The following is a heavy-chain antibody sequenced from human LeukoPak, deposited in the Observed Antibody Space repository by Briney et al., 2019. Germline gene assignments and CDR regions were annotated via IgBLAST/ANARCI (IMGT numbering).Heavy chain of an antibody. CDR3: ARGYSSGLLGY. CDR1: GFTFSSYP. V-gene: IGHV3-23*01. CDR2: ISGSGGNT. D-gene: IGHD6-19*01. J-gene: IGHJ4*02. Sequence: GGSLRLSCAASGFTFSSYPMGWVRQAPGKGLEWVSVISGSGGNTYYADSVKGRFPISRDNSKNTLYLQMNSLRADDTAIYYCARGYSSGLLGYWGQGTLVTVSS.